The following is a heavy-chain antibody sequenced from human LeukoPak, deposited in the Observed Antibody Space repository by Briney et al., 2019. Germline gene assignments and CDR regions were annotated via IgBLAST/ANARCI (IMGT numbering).Heavy chain of an antibody. CDR2: IYPGDSDT. CDR3: ARVDTAMVPLGDY. J-gene: IGHJ4*02. Sequence: GESLKISCKGSGYSSTSYWIGWVRPMPGKGLEWMGIIYPGDSDTRYSPSFQGQVTISADKSISTAYLQWSSLKASDTAMYYCARVDTAMVPLGDYWGQGTLVTVSS. CDR1: GYSSTSYW. D-gene: IGHD5-18*01. V-gene: IGHV5-51*01.